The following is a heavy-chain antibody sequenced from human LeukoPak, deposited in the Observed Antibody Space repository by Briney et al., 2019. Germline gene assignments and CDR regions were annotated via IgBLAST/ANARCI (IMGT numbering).Heavy chain of an antibody. CDR2: IIPFFGTS. CDR1: GGTFRGSG. CDR3: ARGTSSGYRR. V-gene: IGHV1-69*05. J-gene: IGHJ4*02. D-gene: IGHD3-22*01. Sequence: SVKVSCKASGGTFRGSGLSWVRQAPGQGLEWMGGIIPFFGTSNYAQKFQGRVTMTRNTSISTAYMELSNLRSEDTAVYYCARGTSSGYRRWGQGTLVTVSS.